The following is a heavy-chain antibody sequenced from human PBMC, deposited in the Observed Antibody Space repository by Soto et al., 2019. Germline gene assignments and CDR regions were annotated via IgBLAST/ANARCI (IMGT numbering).Heavy chain of an antibody. J-gene: IGHJ6*02. Sequence: ASVKVSCKASGYTFNSYGISWVRQAPGQGLEWMGWISGYNGNINYVQKLQGRVTMTTETSTSTAYMELRSLRSDDTAVYYCARVRRELWLPARGYYYYGMDVGGQGTRVTVSS. V-gene: IGHV1-18*01. CDR2: ISGYNGNI. D-gene: IGHD3-16*01. CDR1: GYTFNSYG. CDR3: ARVRRELWLPARGYYYYGMDV.